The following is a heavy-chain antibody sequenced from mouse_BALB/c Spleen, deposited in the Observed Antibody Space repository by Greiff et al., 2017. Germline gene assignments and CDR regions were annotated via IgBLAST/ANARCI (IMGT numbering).Heavy chain of an antibody. V-gene: IGHV5-9-4*01. CDR2: ISSGGSYT. CDR3: ARLYGSSPYYAMDY. Sequence: EVKLMESGGGLVKPGGSLKLSCAASGFTFSSYAMSWVRQSPEKRLEWVAEISSGGSYTYYPDTVTGRFTISRDNAKNTLYLEMSSLRSEDTAMYYCARLYGSSPYYAMDYWGQGTSVTVSS. J-gene: IGHJ4*01. CDR1: GFTFSSYA. D-gene: IGHD1-1*01.